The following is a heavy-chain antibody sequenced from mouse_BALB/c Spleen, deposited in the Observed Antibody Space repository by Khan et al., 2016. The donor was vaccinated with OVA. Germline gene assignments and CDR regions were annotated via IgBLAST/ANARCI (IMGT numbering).Heavy chain of an antibody. Sequence: QVQLKQSGAELARPGASVKLSCEASGYTFTSYTIHWIQTRPGQGLEWIGYINPSDGYTNYNQKFKDQSTLTTDKSSTTAYLQLSSLTSDDSAVYNSVRDGAYHRNDGWFAYWGQGTLVTVSA. CDR2: INPSDGYT. V-gene: IGHV1-4*01. CDR1: GYTFTSYT. J-gene: IGHJ3*01. D-gene: IGHD2-14*01. CDR3: VRDGAYHRNDGWFAY.